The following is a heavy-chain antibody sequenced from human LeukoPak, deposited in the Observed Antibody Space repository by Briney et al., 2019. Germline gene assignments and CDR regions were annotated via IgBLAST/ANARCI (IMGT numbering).Heavy chain of an antibody. Sequence: SETLSLTCAVYGGSFSGYYWSWIRQPPGKGLEWIGEINHSGSTNYNPSLKSRVTISVDTSKNQFSLKLSSVTAVDTAVYYCARLGPGSGSSDYFDYWGQGTLVTVSS. CDR3: ARLGPGSGSSDYFDY. D-gene: IGHD1-26*01. CDR1: GGSFSGYY. V-gene: IGHV4-34*01. J-gene: IGHJ4*02. CDR2: INHSGST.